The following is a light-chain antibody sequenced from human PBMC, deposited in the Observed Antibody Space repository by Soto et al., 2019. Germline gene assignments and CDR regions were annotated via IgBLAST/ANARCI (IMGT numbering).Light chain of an antibody. Sequence: DIQMTQSPSTLSASVGDRVTITCRASQSISSWLAWYQQKPGKAPKLLIYKASSLESGVPSRFSGSGSGTEFTLTISSLQPDDFAPYYCQQYNSLYTFGGGTKVEIK. CDR3: QQYNSLYT. CDR2: KAS. J-gene: IGKJ4*01. CDR1: QSISSW. V-gene: IGKV1-5*03.